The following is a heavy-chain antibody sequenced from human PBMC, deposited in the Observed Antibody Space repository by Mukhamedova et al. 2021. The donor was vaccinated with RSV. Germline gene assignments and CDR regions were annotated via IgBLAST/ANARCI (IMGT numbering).Heavy chain of an antibody. D-gene: IGHD2-2*01. Sequence: VRQAPGKGLEWVAVISYDGSNKYYADSVKGRFTISRDNSKNTLYLQMNSLRAEDTAVSYCADPREKYQLLFAFDIWGQGTMVTVS. J-gene: IGHJ3*02. CDR3: ADPREKYQLLFAFDI. V-gene: IGHV3-30*01. CDR2: ISYDGSNK.